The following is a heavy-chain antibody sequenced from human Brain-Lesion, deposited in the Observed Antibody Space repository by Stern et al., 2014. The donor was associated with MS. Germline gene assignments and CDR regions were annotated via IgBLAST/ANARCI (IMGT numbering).Heavy chain of an antibody. CDR1: GGSVSSTSYA. Sequence: VQLQQSGPGLVKPSETLSLTCTVAGGSVSSTSYAWAWIRQPPGKGLEWIGTLYYSGNTYYSPSLKSRLPISLDTSTTKFSLQLRSVTAADTAVYYCAGEEDIRYCSGGSCTGNWFDPWGQGTLVTVSS. D-gene: IGHD2-15*01. CDR2: LYYSGNT. V-gene: IGHV4-39*01. CDR3: AGEEDIRYCSGGSCTGNWFDP. J-gene: IGHJ5*02.